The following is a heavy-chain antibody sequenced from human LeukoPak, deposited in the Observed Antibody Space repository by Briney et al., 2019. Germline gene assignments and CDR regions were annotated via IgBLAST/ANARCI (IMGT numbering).Heavy chain of an antibody. CDR3: ARDSPYDYVWGSFDY. J-gene: IGHJ4*02. D-gene: IGHD3-16*01. V-gene: IGHV1-18*01. Sequence: ASVKVSCKASGGTFSSYAISWVRQAPGQGLEWMGWISAYNGNTNYAQKLQGRVTMTTDTSTSTAYMELRSLRSDDTAVYYCARDSPYDYVWGSFDYWGQGTLVTVSS. CDR2: ISAYNGNT. CDR1: GGTFSSYA.